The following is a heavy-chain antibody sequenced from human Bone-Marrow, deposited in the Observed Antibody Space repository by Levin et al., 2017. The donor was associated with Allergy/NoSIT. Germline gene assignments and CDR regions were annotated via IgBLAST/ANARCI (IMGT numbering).Heavy chain of an antibody. CDR3: GRDSVGNPTRRSDY. CDR2: ISANGVST. D-gene: IGHD4-23*01. Sequence: GGSLRLSCVASGFTFNLYDMSWVRQAPGKGLEWVSAISANGVSTYYSDSVKGRLIISRDNSKNTVYLQMTSLRAADTAVYYCGRDSVGNPTRRSDYWGLGARVTVSS. CDR1: GFTFNLYD. V-gene: IGHV3-23*01. J-gene: IGHJ4*02.